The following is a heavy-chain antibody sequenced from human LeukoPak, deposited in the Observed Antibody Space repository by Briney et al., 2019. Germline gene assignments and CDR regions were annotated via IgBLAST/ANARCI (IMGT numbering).Heavy chain of an antibody. D-gene: IGHD3-9*01. V-gene: IGHV1-46*01. CDR1: GYTFTSYY. CDR3: ARDRPPLLRYSDWRGAFDI. Sequence: ASVKVSCKASGYTFTSYYMHWVRQAPGQGLEWMGIIKPSGGSTSYAQKFQGRVTMTRDTSTSTVYMELSSLRSEDTAVYYCARDRPPLLRYSDWRGAFDIWGQGTMVTVSS. J-gene: IGHJ3*02. CDR2: IKPSGGST.